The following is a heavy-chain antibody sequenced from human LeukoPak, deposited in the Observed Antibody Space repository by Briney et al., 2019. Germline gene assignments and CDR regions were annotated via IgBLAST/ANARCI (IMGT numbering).Heavy chain of an antibody. CDR1: GFTVSSNY. V-gene: IGHV3-53*04. J-gene: IGHJ1*01. CDR2: IYSGGST. D-gene: IGHD2-21*02. CDR3: ARARAYCGGDCYLEYFQH. Sequence: GGSLSLSCAASGFTVSSNYMSWVRQAPGKGLEWVSVIYSGGSTYYADSVKGRFTISRHNSKNTLYLQMNSLRAEDTAVYYCARARAYCGGDCYLEYFQHWGQGTLVTVSS.